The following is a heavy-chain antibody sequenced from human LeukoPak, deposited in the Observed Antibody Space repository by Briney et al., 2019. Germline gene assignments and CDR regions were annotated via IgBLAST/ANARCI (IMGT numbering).Heavy chain of an antibody. CDR1: GFAFSSYG. CDR3: AKEGSYSYYFDY. J-gene: IGHJ4*02. CDR2: ISYDGSNK. V-gene: IGHV3-30*18. Sequence: PGGSLRLSCAASGFAFSSYGMHWVRQAPGKGLEWVAVISYDGSNKYYADSVKGRFTISRDNSKNTLYLQMNSLRAEDAAVYYCAKEGSYSYYFDYWGQGTLVTVSS. D-gene: IGHD1-26*01.